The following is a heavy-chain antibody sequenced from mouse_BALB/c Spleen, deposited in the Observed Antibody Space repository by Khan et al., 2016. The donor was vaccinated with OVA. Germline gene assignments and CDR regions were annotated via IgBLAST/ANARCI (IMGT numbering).Heavy chain of an antibody. CDR2: ISYSGST. D-gene: IGHD2-3*01. CDR1: GYSITSDYA. J-gene: IGHJ4*01. V-gene: IGHV3-2*02. CDR3: ERDGSRYNYAMDY. Sequence: VQLKESGPGLVKPSQSLSLTCTVTGYSITSDYAWNWIRQFPGNKLEWMGYISYSGSTNYTPALKSRISITRDPSKNQFFLQLNSVTTEDTATYYCERDGSRYNYAMDYWGQGTSVTVSS.